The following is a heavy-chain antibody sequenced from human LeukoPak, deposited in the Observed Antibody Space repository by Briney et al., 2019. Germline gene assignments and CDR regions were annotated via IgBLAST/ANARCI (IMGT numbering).Heavy chain of an antibody. D-gene: IGHD3-10*02. CDR1: GFTFSNYW. Sequence: PGGSLRLSCAASGFTFSNYWMSWVRQAPGKGLEWVANIKPDVSEIYYVDSVKGRFTISRDNAKNYLYLQMNSLRAEDTAVYYCAELGITMIGGVWGKGTTVTISS. CDR3: AELGITMIGGV. CDR2: IKPDVSEI. V-gene: IGHV3-7*01. J-gene: IGHJ6*04.